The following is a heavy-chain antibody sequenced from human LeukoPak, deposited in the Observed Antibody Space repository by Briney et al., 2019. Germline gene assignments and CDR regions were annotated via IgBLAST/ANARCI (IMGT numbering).Heavy chain of an antibody. CDR3: ARSPHNSAWYEKWFDP. J-gene: IGHJ5*02. CDR2: ISASGGT. CDR1: GGSISTYY. Sequence: PSETLSLTCTVSGGSISTYYWSWIRQSPGKGLEWIADISASGGTNYNPSLESRVTVSIDSSKNQFSLKLSSVTAADTAVFYCARSPHNSAWYEKWFDPWRQGTLVTVSS. D-gene: IGHD6-19*01. V-gene: IGHV4-4*08.